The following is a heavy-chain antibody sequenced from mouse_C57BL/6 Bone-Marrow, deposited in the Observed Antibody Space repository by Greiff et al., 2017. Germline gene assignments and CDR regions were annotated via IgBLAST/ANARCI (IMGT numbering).Heavy chain of an antibody. CDR1: GYTFTDYY. V-gene: IGHV1-26*01. CDR3: ARRLWLLYWYFDV. J-gene: IGHJ1*03. D-gene: IGHD2-2*01. Sequence: EVQLQQSGPELVKPGASVKISCKASGYTFTDYYMNWVKQSHGKSLEWIGDINPNNGGTSYNQKFKGKATLTVDKSSSTAYMELRSLTSEDSAVYYCARRLWLLYWYFDVWGTGTTVTVSS. CDR2: INPNNGGT.